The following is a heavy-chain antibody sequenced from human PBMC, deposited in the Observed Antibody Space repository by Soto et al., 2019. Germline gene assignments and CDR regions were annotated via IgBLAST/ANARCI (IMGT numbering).Heavy chain of an antibody. V-gene: IGHV3-23*01. D-gene: IGHD5-12*01. J-gene: IGHJ6*02. CDR2: VNGYNP. Sequence: EVQLLESGGGLVQPGGSLRLSCAASGFTFSIYSLSWVRQAPGKGLEWVSAVNGYNPHYADSVKGRFTISRDNDRSTLYLQMRSLRVEDTAIYYCAKDSGYSGYDVYDYYYGMDVWGQGTTVTVSS. CDR1: GFTFSIYS. CDR3: AKDSGYSGYDVYDYYYGMDV.